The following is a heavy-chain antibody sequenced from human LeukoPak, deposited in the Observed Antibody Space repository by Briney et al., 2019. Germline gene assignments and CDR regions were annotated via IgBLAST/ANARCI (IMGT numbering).Heavy chain of an antibody. CDR1: GYTFTSYD. J-gene: IGHJ4*02. V-gene: IGHV1-8*01. CDR2: MNPNSGNT. D-gene: IGHD3-9*01. Sequence: GASVKVSCKASGYTFTSYDINWVRQATGQGLEWMGWMNPNSGNTGYAQKFQGRVTMTRNTSISTAYMELSSLRSEDTAVYYCARGRGLGGYFDWLSNDYWGQGTLVTVSS. CDR3: ARGRGLGGYFDWLSNDY.